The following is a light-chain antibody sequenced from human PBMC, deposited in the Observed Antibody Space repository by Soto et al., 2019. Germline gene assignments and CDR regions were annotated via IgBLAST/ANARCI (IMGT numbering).Light chain of an antibody. Sequence: DIQMTQSPSSLSASLGDRVTITCGASQSITYYLNWYQQKPGKAPNLLIYAASSLQGGVPSRFSGSGSGTDFTLTITSLQPEDFEPYYCQQSYTSPQTFGQGTRLEIK. CDR3: QQSYTSPQT. CDR1: QSITYY. CDR2: AAS. V-gene: IGKV1-39*01. J-gene: IGKJ5*01.